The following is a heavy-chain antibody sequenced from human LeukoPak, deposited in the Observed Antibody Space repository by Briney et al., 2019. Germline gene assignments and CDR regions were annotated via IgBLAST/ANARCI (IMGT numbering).Heavy chain of an antibody. Sequence: ASVKVSCKASGYTFTGYYMHWVRQAPGQGLEWMGWINPNSGGTNYAQKFQGRVTMTRDTSISTAYMELSRLRSDDTAVYYCARSDGSGSWGKIPYYYYYMDVWGKGTTVTVSS. D-gene: IGHD3-10*01. V-gene: IGHV1-2*02. CDR3: ARSDGSGSWGKIPYYYYYMDV. J-gene: IGHJ6*03. CDR1: GYTFTGYY. CDR2: INPNSGGT.